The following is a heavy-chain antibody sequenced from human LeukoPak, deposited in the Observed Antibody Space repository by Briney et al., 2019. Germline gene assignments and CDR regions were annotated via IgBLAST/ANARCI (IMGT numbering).Heavy chain of an antibody. CDR3: ARAPSRYYYYYMDV. J-gene: IGHJ6*03. CDR2: ISYDGSNK. D-gene: IGHD6-25*01. CDR1: GFTFSSYA. V-gene: IGHV3-30*01. Sequence: PGGSLRLSCAASGFTFSSYAMHWVRQAPGKGLEWVADISYDGSNKYYADSVKGRFTISRDNSKNTLYLQMNSLRAEDTAVYYCARAPSRYYYYYMDVWGKGTTVTVSS.